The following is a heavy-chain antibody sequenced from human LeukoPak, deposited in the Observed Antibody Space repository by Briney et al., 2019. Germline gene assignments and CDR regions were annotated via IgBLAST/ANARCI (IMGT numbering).Heavy chain of an antibody. D-gene: IGHD6-19*01. V-gene: IGHV3-53*01. CDR2: IYSGGST. CDR3: ARDGTGYSSGWYLYMDV. CDR1: GFTFSSNY. Sequence: GGSLRLSCAASGFTFSSNYMSWVRQAPGKGLEWVSVIYSGGSTYYSESVKGRFTISRDNSKNPLYLQMNSLRAEDTAVYYCARDGTGYSSGWYLYMDVWGKGTTVTVSS. J-gene: IGHJ6*03.